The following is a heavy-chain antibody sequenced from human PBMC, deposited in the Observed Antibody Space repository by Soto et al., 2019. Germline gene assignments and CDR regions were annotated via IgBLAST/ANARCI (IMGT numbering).Heavy chain of an antibody. D-gene: IGHD5-18*01. Sequence: QITLKESGPPLVKPTQTLTLTCTFSGFSLSTRGVGVGWIRQPPGNALEWLALIYWDDDEGYSPSLKSRLTITNDTSKNQVVLTMTNMDPVATATYSCAHRPRGYSYHFDYWGQGTLVNVYS. CDR3: AHRPRGYSYHFDY. CDR1: GFSLSTRGVG. J-gene: IGHJ4*02. CDR2: IYWDDDE. V-gene: IGHV2-5*02.